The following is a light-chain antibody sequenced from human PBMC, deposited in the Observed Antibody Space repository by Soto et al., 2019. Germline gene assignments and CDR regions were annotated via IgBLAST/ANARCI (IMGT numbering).Light chain of an antibody. CDR3: QQYGNSLCT. CDR2: GAS. Sequence: NVLTQAPCTLSLSPLERATLSCRSSESVSSSYLAWYQQKPGQAPRLLIYGASSRATGIPDRFSGSGSGTDFTLTISRLEPEDFVVYYCQQYGNSLCTFGQGTKVDIK. J-gene: IGKJ1*01. V-gene: IGKV3-20*01. CDR1: ESVSSSY.